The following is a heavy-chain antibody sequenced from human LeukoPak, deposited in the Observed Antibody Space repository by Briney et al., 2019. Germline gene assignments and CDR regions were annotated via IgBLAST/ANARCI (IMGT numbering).Heavy chain of an antibody. CDR1: GGSFNSYV. D-gene: IGHD3-22*01. CDR3: AREGPYYYDSSGED. J-gene: IGHJ4*02. CDR2: IIPILGIA. Sequence: SVKVSCKASGGSFNSYVITWVRQAPGQGLEWMGRIIPILGIANYAQKFQGRVTITADKSTSTAYMELSSLRSEDSAVYYCAREGPYYYDSSGEDWGQGTLVTVSS. V-gene: IGHV1-69*04.